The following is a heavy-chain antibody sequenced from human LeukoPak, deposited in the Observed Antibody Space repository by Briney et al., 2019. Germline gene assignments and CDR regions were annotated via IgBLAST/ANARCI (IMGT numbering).Heavy chain of an antibody. V-gene: IGHV3-7*03. D-gene: IGHD6-13*01. Sequence: PGGSLRLSCAASGFMFSSYWMSWVRQAPGKGLEWVADIKEDGSEKSYVDSVKGRFTISRDNAKNSLYLEMNSLRADDTAFYYCTKLTKRMYSSSWYGGFDSWGQGTLVTVSS. CDR2: IKEDGSEK. CDR3: TKLTKRMYSSSWYGGFDS. J-gene: IGHJ4*02. CDR1: GFMFSSYW.